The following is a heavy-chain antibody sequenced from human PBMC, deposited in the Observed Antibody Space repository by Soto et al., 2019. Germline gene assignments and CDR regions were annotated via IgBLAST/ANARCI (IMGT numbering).Heavy chain of an antibody. J-gene: IGHJ6*02. CDR3: AMLGGWSGGSSGMDV. V-gene: IGHV3-72*01. CDR2: IRRKANSYTT. CDR1: XLIFSDYH. Sequence: EVQLVESGGGLVQXXGSLRLSXXXXXLIFSDYHMDWVRQAPGKGLEWVGRIRRKANSYTTEYAASVKGRFTISRDDSKNSLYLQMNSLKSEDTAVYYCAMLGGWSGGSSGMDVWGQGTTVTVSS. D-gene: IGHD6-19*01.